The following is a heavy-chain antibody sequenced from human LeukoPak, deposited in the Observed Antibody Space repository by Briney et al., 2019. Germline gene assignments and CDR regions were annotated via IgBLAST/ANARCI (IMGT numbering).Heavy chain of an antibody. CDR2: ISYRGST. Sequence: SETLSLTCTVSGGSISSYYWSWIRQPPGKGLEWIGYISYRGSTSYNPSLKSRVTISVDTSKNQFSLKLSSLTAAYTAVFYCARDYGGKFDYWGQGTLVTVSS. V-gene: IGHV4-59*01. CDR3: ARDYGGKFDY. D-gene: IGHD4-23*01. J-gene: IGHJ4*02. CDR1: GGSISSYY.